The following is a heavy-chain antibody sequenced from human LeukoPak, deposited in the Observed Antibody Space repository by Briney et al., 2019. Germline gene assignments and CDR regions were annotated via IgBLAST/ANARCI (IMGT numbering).Heavy chain of an antibody. CDR3: ARGYSSSWNYLDY. CDR1: GGSSRSGDYF. J-gene: IGHJ4*02. D-gene: IGHD6-13*01. Sequence: SQTLSLTCAVSGGSSRSGDYFWSWIRQPPGKGLEWIGYVFDSGSTNYNPSLKSRVTISVDTSKKQFSLKVSSVTAADTAVYYCARGYSSSWNYLDYWGQGTLVTVSS. CDR2: VFDSGST. V-gene: IGHV4-61*08.